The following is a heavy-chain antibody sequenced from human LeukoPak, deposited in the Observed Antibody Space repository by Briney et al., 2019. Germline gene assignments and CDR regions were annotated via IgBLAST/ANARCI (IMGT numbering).Heavy chain of an antibody. Sequence: PGGSLRLSCAASGLNFSSFPMHWVRQAPGKGLVWVSRINSDGSSTSYADSVKGRFTISRDNAKNTLYLQMNSLRAEDTAVYYCARDLVANYYYMDVWGKGTTVTVSS. D-gene: IGHD2-8*02. CDR1: GLNFSSFP. V-gene: IGHV3-74*01. CDR2: INSDGSST. CDR3: ARDLVANYYYMDV. J-gene: IGHJ6*03.